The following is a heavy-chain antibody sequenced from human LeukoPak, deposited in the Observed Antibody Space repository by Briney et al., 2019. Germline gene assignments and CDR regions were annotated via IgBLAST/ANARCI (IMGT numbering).Heavy chain of an antibody. CDR2: ISSSGSTI. CDR3: ASMWSEGGGYNPQDY. D-gene: IGHD5-24*01. V-gene: IGHV3-11*01. Sequence: PGGSLRLSCAASGFTFSDYYMSWIRQAPGKGLEWVSYISSSGSTIYYADSVKGRFTISRDNAKNSLYLQMNSLRAEDTAVYYCASMWSEGGGYNPQDYWGQGTLVTVSS. CDR1: GFTFSDYY. J-gene: IGHJ4*02.